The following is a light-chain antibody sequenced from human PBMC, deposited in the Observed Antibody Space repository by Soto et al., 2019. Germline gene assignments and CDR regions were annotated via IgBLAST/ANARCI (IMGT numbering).Light chain of an antibody. J-gene: IGKJ4*01. CDR3: QRSYSASY. CDR1: QCISSY. V-gene: IGKV1-27*01. CDR2: SAS. Sequence: DIQLTQSPSSLSASVGDRVTITCRVSQCISSYLNWYRQKPGKVPKLLIYSASNLQSGVPSGFSGSGSYADFSLTISRLQPEDVATYYGQRSYSASYFGGGTKVESK.